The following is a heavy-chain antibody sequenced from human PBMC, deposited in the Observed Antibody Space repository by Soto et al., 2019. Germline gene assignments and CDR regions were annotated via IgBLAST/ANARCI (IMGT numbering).Heavy chain of an antibody. D-gene: IGHD6-6*01. CDR3: ARGGIAARLFYYYGMDV. Sequence: GASVKVSCKASGYTFTSYGISWVRQAPGQGLEWMGWISAYNGSTNYAQKLQGRVTMTTDTSTSTAYMELRSLRSDDTAVYYCARGGIAARLFYYYGMDVWGQGTTVTVSS. J-gene: IGHJ6*02. V-gene: IGHV1-18*01. CDR1: GYTFTSYG. CDR2: ISAYNGST.